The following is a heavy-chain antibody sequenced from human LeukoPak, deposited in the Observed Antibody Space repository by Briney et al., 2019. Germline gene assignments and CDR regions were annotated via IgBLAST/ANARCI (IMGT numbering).Heavy chain of an antibody. Sequence: PSETLSLTCTVSGGSISSYYWSWIRQPAGKGLEWIGRIYTSGSTNYNPSLKSRVTISVDTSKNQFSLKLSSVTAADTAVYYCARRMTTTSVYYFDYWGQGTLVTVSS. CDR1: GGSISSYY. CDR3: ARRMTTTSVYYFDY. D-gene: IGHD1-14*01. J-gene: IGHJ4*02. V-gene: IGHV4-4*07. CDR2: IYTSGST.